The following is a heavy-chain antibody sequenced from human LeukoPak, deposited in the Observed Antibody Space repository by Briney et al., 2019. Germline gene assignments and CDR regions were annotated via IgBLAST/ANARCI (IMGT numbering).Heavy chain of an antibody. CDR3: ARDLGAGSSWYVRWFDP. CDR2: INHSGST. CDR1: GGSFSGYY. D-gene: IGHD6-13*01. V-gene: IGHV4-34*01. Sequence: SETLSLTCAVYGGSFSGYYWSWIRQPPGKGLEWIGEINHSGSTYYNPSLKSRVTISVDTSKNQFSLKLSSVTAADTAVYYCARDLGAGSSWYVRWFDPWGQGTLVTVSS. J-gene: IGHJ5*02.